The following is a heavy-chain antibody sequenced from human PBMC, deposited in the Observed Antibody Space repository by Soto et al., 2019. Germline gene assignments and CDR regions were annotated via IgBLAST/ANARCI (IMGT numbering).Heavy chain of an antibody. D-gene: IGHD4-17*01. CDR3: ARGINGDYVVDY. CDR2: INHSGST. CDR1: GGSFSGYY. J-gene: IGHJ4*02. V-gene: IGHV4-34*01. Sequence: QVQLQQWGAGLLKPSETLSLTCAVYGGSFSGYYWSWIRQPPGKGLEWIGEINHSGSTNYNPSLKSRVTISVDTSKNQFSRKLSSVTAADTAVYYCARGINGDYVVDYWGQGTLVTVSS.